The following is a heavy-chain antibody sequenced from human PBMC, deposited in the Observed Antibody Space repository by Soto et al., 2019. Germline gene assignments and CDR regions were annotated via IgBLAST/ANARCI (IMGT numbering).Heavy chain of an antibody. Sequence: WGSLRLSCAASGFTFSSYSMNWVRQAPGKGLEWVSSISSSSGYIYYADSVKGRFSISRDNAKNSLYLQMNSLRAEDTAVYFCAREASIAARPSYWGQGTLVTVSS. CDR1: GFTFSSYS. CDR2: ISSSSGYI. D-gene: IGHD6-6*01. V-gene: IGHV3-21*01. CDR3: AREASIAARPSY. J-gene: IGHJ4*02.